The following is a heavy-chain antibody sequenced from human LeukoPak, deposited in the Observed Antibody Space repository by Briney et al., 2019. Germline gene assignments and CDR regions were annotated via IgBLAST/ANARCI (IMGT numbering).Heavy chain of an antibody. CDR2: IYYSGST. CDR3: ATLGYYDSSGYSDYYYYMDV. D-gene: IGHD3-22*01. Sequence: PSETLSLTCTVSGGSISSYYWSWIRQPPGKGLEWIGYIYYSGSTNYNPSLKSRVTISVDTSKNQFSLKLSSVTAADTAVYYCATLGYYDSSGYSDYYYYMDVWGKGTTVTVSS. V-gene: IGHV4-59*01. CDR1: GGSISSYY. J-gene: IGHJ6*03.